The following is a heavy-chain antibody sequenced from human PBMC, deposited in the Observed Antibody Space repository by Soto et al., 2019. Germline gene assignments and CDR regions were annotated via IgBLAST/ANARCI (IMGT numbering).Heavy chain of an antibody. Sequence: ASVKVSCKASEHTLTNYYVHWVRQAPGQGLEWMGVVYPSGGVAVDAQKFQGRVTMTRDTSTRTVYMELSSLRSEDTAVYYCARRATATPPYYFDYWGQGTLVTVSS. J-gene: IGHJ4*02. V-gene: IGHV1-46*01. CDR1: EHTLTNYY. CDR3: ARRATATPPYYFDY. CDR2: VYPSGGVA.